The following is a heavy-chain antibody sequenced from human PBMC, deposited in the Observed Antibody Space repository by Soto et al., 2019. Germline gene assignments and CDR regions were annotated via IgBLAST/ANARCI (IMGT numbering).Heavy chain of an antibody. V-gene: IGHV4-30-2*01. J-gene: IGHJ6*02. CDR1: GGSISSGCYS. Sequence: SETLSLTCAVSGGSISSGCYSWSWIRQPPGKGLEWIGYIYHIGSTYYNPSLKSRVTISVDRSKNQFSLKLSSVTAADTAVYYFARGPAYSSTQYYYYYYGMDVCGQGTTVPV. D-gene: IGHD2-2*01. CDR3: ARGPAYSSTQYYYYYYGMDV. CDR2: IYHIGST.